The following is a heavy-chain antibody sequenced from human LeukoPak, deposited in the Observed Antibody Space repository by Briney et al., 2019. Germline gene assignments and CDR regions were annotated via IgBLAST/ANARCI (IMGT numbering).Heavy chain of an antibody. D-gene: IGHD5-18*01. J-gene: IGHJ4*02. Sequence: SETLSLTCAVYGGSFSGYYWSWIRQPPGKGLEWIGKINHSGSTNYNPSLKSRVTISVDTSKNQFSLKLSSVTAADTAVYYCARSRKGGYSYGLAWDYWGQGTLVTVSS. CDR3: ARSRKGGYSYGLAWDY. CDR1: GGSFSGYY. V-gene: IGHV4-34*01. CDR2: INHSGST.